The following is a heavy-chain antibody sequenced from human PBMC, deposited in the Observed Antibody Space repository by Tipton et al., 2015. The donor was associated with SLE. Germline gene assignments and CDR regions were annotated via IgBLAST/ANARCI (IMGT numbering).Heavy chain of an antibody. V-gene: IGHV4-4*01. CDR3: ARGELIEGFDP. CDR1: GLSMTTRPW. Sequence: TLSLTCSVAGLSMTTRPWWTWVRQPPGEGLEWVGEVHHTGGNNYNPSLRSRVTISMDTSKSQFSLTLKSVTAADTAVYFCARGELIEGFDPWGQGTLVTVAA. D-gene: IGHD3-22*01. CDR2: VHHTGGN. J-gene: IGHJ5*02.